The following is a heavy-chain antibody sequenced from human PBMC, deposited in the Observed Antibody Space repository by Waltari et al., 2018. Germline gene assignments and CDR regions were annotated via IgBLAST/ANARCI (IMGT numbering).Heavy chain of an antibody. J-gene: IGHJ4*02. Sequence: EVQLVESGGGLIQPGGSLSVSCAASGFTVSTNSISWFRQAAGEGLEWVSCLHGGGSKHYADSVKGRFIISRDNAKNTVYLQMNSLRAEDTAMYYCAGDLYGATNPDWGQGTLVTVSS. V-gene: IGHV3-53*01. D-gene: IGHD2-8*01. CDR3: AGDLYGATNPD. CDR2: LHGGGSK. CDR1: GFTVSTNS.